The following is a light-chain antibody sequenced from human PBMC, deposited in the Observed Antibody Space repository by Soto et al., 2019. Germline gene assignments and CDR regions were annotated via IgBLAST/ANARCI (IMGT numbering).Light chain of an antibody. V-gene: IGKV1-5*03. CDR2: KAS. J-gene: IGKJ1*01. CDR3: PQYNTYFT. Sequence: DIQMTQSPSTLSASVGDRVTITCRASQSISSWLAWYQQKPGKAPKIMIYKASSLESGVPSRFSGSGSGTVFTLIISRLQPVDFATYYCPQYNTYFTFGQGTKVEVK. CDR1: QSISSW.